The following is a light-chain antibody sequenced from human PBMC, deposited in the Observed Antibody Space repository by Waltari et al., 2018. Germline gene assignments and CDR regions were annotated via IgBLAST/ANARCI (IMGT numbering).Light chain of an antibody. CDR1: CGHSNLD. CDR2: LRSEGSH. CDR3: QTWGTGIQV. J-gene: IGLJ2*01. Sequence: LVLTQSPSSSASLGASVMLACTLTCGHSNLDIACPPQQPEQGPRYLMKLRSEGSHSKGDGIPDRFSGSSSGAERSLTIPSLQAEDEADYYCQTWGTGIQVFGGGTKLTVL. V-gene: IGLV4-69*01.